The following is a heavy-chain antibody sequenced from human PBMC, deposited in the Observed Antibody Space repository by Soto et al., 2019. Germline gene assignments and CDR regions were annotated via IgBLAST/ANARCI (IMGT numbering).Heavy chain of an antibody. CDR1: GFTFSEAW. V-gene: IGHV3-15*04. CDR2: VEPKRHGGTT. Sequence: QLVESGGGLAKPGGSLTLSCAASGFTFSEAWMTWVRQTPGKGLEWVGRVEPKRHGGTTDYAAPARGRFTVSGDDSKNTLYLQMNSLKTEETAVYYCTTGDGPKDFDSWGQGALVTVSS. J-gene: IGHJ4*02. D-gene: IGHD2-21*02. CDR3: TTGDGPKDFDS.